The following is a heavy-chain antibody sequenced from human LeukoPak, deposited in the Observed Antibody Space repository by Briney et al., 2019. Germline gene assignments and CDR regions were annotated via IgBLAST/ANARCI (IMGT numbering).Heavy chain of an antibody. J-gene: IGHJ4*02. CDR2: INSDGINT. CDR1: GFTLSNYW. CDR3: AKRDSGSYSSLFDY. Sequence: GGSLRLSCAASGFTLSNYWMHWVRQAPGKGLVWVSRINSDGINTSYADSVKGRFTIPRDNAKNTLNLQMNSLRAEDTAVYYCAKRDSGSYSSLFDYWGQGTLVTVSS. V-gene: IGHV3-74*01. D-gene: IGHD1-26*01.